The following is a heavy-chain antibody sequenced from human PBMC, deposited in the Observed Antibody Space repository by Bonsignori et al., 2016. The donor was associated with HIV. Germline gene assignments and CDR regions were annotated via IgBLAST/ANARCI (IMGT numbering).Heavy chain of an antibody. V-gene: IGHV4-38-2*01. Sequence: QVQLQESGPGLVKPSATLSLTCAVSGYSISRGYSWGWVRQPPGKGLEWIGSISYSGINYYNPSLESRASISADTSKNQIYLRLTSVTAADTAVYYCARAAMTTRFFDYWGQGSPGHRLR. J-gene: IGHJ4*03. CDR2: ISYSGIN. CDR1: GYSISRGYS. D-gene: IGHD4-11*01. CDR3: ARAAMTTRFFDY.